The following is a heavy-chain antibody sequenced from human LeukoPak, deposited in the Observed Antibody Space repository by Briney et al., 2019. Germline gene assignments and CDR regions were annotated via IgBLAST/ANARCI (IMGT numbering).Heavy chain of an antibody. CDR3: ARGGGFDY. Sequence: ASVKVSCKASGYTFTGYYMHWVRQAPGQGLEWMGWINPNSGDTNYAQKLQGRVTMTRDTSITTVYMELSGLTSDDTAVYYCARGGGFDYWGQGTLVTVSS. V-gene: IGHV1-2*02. J-gene: IGHJ4*02. CDR1: GYTFTGYY. CDR2: INPNSGDT.